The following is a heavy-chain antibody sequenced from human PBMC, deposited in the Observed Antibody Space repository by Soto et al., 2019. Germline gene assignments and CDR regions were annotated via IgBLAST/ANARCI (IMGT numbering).Heavy chain of an antibody. J-gene: IGHJ6*02. CDR3: ASDITAVTPYYYYGMDV. V-gene: IGHV4-30-4*01. CDR2: IYYSGST. CDR1: GGSISGGDYY. Sequence: SEALSLTSTVSGGSISGGDYYGIWIRHPPGKGLEWIGYIYYSGSTYYNPSLKSRVTISVDTSKNQFSLKLSSVTAADTAVYYCASDITAVTPYYYYGMDVWGQGTTVTVSS. D-gene: IGHD4-4*01.